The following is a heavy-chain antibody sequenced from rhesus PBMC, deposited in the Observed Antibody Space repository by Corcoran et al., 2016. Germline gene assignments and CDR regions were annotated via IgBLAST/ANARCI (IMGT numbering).Heavy chain of an antibody. Sequence: QVQLQESGPGVVKPSETLSLTCAVSGGSISDSYRWSWIRQPPGKGLEWIGYIYGSSTSTNYNPSLKSRVTISKDTSKNQFSLKLSSVTAADTAVYYCARAAGYSGGWSKIDYWGQGVLVTVSS. CDR2: IYGSSTST. J-gene: IGHJ4*01. CDR1: GGSISDSYR. D-gene: IGHD6-37*01. V-gene: IGHV4S10*01. CDR3: ARAAGYSGGWSKIDY.